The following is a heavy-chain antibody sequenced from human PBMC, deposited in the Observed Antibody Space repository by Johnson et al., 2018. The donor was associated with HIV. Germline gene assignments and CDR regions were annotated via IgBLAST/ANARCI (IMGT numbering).Heavy chain of an antibody. V-gene: IGHV3-11*04. CDR2: IRTDGSST. J-gene: IGHJ3*01. CDR1: GFTVNSNY. CDR3: ARGGGSDWYNACDL. D-gene: IGHD6-19*01. Sequence: QVQLVESGGGLVQPGGSLRLSCAASGFTVNSNYMSWVRQAPGKGLEWVSYIRTDGSSTYYADAVKGRFTFVRDNAKNSVYLQMTSLRVEDTAVYYCARGGGSDWYNACDLWGRGTMVTVSS.